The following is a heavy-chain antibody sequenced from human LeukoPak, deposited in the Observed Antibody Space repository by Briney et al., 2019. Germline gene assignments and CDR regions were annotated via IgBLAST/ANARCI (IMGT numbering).Heavy chain of an antibody. J-gene: IGHJ4*02. CDR2: ISGSGDST. Sequence: GGSLRLSCAAPGFTFSSYAMSWVRQAPGKGLEWVSVISGSGDSTYYADSVKGRFTISRDNSRNTLCLQMNSLRAEDTAVYYCAKAVDTTVVKVFDYWGQGTLVTVSS. V-gene: IGHV3-23*01. CDR3: AKAVDTTVVKVFDY. D-gene: IGHD5-18*01. CDR1: GFTFSSYA.